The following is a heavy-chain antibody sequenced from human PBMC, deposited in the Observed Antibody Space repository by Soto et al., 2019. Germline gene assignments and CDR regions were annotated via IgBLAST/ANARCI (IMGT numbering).Heavy chain of an antibody. CDR2: LYSGGST. CDR3: SRKRIVRGYDWAHAFDI. CDR1: GFTVSSNY. D-gene: IGHD5-12*01. J-gene: IGHJ3*02. Sequence: EVQLVESGGGLIQPGGSLRICCAASGFTVSSNYMSWVSQDPGNGLEWASVLYSGGSTYYAHSVKGRFTIARDKSKNTLDLQTNTLRAEDTALYYCSRKRIVRGYDWAHAFDIWGQGTMVTVSS. V-gene: IGHV3-53*01.